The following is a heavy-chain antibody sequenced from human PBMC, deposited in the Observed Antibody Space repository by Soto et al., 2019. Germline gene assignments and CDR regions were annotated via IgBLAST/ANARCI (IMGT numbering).Heavy chain of an antibody. J-gene: IGHJ5*02. CDR3: AKNQGVELVPLATVDWFDP. V-gene: IGHV3-23*01. CDR1: GFTFSKYA. D-gene: IGHD1-26*01. CDR2: ISGSGFKK. Sequence: GGSLRLSYAASGFTFSKYAMSWVRQAPGKGLEWISSISGSGFKKYYADSVKGRFTISRDNSKSTVYLELNNLSAEDTAVYHCAKNQGVELVPLATVDWFDPWGQGSVVTVSS.